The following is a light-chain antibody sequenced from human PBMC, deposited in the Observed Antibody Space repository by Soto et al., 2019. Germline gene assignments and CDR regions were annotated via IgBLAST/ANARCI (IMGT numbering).Light chain of an antibody. CDR2: GAF. J-gene: IGKJ1*01. CDR3: QQYNKWWS. V-gene: IGKV3-15*01. Sequence: EIVLSQSPAPLSVSGGESATLPRRASQSITEKVVWYQQKSGQAPRLLIYGAFTRAAGVPVRFSGSGSGTEFTLTISSLQSDDFAVYYCQQYNKWWSFGQGTKVDIK. CDR1: QSITEK.